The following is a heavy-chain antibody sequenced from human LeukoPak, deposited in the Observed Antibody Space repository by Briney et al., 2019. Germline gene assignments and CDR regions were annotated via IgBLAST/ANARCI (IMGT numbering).Heavy chain of an antibody. CDR2: MNPNSGGT. V-gene: IGHV1-2*02. CDR1: GYTFTGYY. J-gene: IGHJ4*02. D-gene: IGHD3-10*01. Sequence: ASVKVSCKASGYTFTGYYMHWVRQAPGQGLEWMGWMNPNSGGTNYAQKFQGRVTMTRDTSISTAYMELSRLRSDDTAVYYCARVSNQGWSWFGEKFDYWGQGTLVTVSS. CDR3: ARVSNQGWSWFGEKFDY.